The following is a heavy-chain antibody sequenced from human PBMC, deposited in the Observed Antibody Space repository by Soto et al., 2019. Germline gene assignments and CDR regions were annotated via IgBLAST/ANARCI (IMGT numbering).Heavy chain of an antibody. J-gene: IGHJ4*02. CDR1: GGSINSGVFS. D-gene: IGHD4-17*01. V-gene: IGHV4-30-2*01. CDR3: ARPPYGGYFDR. Sequence: PSETLSLTCAVSGGSINSGVFSWSWIRQPPGKGLEWIGYIYQSGSTYYNPSLKSRVTLSVDTSNNRFSLKMSSVTAADTAVYYCARPPYGGYFDRWGQGTQVTVSS. CDR2: IYQSGST.